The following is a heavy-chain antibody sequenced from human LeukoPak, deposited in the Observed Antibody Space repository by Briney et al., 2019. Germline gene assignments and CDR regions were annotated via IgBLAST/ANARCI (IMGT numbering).Heavy chain of an antibody. D-gene: IGHD2-15*01. CDR2: IYYSGST. V-gene: IGHV4-59*01. CDR1: GGSISSYY. Sequence: SETLSLTCTVSGGSISSYYWSWIRQPPGKGLEWIGYIYYSGSTNYNPSLKSRVTISVDTSKNQFSLKLSSVTAADTAVYYCAREALYCSGGSCYLYFDYWGQGTLVTVSS. CDR3: AREALYCSGGSCYLYFDY. J-gene: IGHJ4*02.